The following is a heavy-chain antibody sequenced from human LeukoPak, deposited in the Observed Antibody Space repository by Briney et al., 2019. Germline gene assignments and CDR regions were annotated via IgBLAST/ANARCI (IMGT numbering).Heavy chain of an antibody. CDR2: IHHTGST. V-gene: IGHV4-4*02. D-gene: IGHD3-3*01. J-gene: IGHJ4*02. CDR3: ARLALAYYDFWSGYYTFDY. Sequence: SGTLSLTCAVYGGSISSGYWWNWVRPPPGKGLEWIGEIHHTGSTNYNPSLKSRVTISLDKSKNQLSLKVNSVTAADTAVYYCARLALAYYDFWSGYYTFDYWGQGALVTVSS. CDR1: GGSISSGYW.